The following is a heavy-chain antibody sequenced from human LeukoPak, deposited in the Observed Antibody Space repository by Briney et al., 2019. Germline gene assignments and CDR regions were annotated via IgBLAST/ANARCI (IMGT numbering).Heavy chain of an antibody. J-gene: IGHJ4*02. CDR1: GDSFSGYY. CDR2: VNHSGRT. V-gene: IGHV4-34*01. D-gene: IGHD3-10*01. Sequence: PSETLSLTCALYGDSFSGYYWSWIRQLPGKGLDWIGEVNHSGRTNYNPSLKSRVTISVDTSKNQFSLKLTSVTAADTAVYYCARDVTIHYGSGTSNFDCWGQGTLVTVSS. CDR3: ARDVTIHYGSGTSNFDC.